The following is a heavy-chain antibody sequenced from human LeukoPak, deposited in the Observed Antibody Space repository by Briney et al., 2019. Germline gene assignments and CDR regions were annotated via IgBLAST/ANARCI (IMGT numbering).Heavy chain of an antibody. V-gene: IGHV3-7*03. CDR1: GFTFSSYW. Sequence: PGGSLRLSCAASGFTFSSYWMSWVRQAPGKGLEWVANIKQDGSEKYYADSVKGRFTISRDNSKNTLFLHMNSLRAEDTAVYYCAKQGRDWLRDYYYYMDVWGKGTTVTISS. J-gene: IGHJ6*03. D-gene: IGHD3-9*01. CDR3: AKQGRDWLRDYYYYMDV. CDR2: IKQDGSEK.